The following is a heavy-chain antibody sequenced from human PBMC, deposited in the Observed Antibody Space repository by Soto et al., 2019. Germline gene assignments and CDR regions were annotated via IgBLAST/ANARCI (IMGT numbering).Heavy chain of an antibody. J-gene: IGHJ4*02. CDR2: IGGSGGST. D-gene: IGHD4-17*01. V-gene: IGHV3-23*01. CDR1: GFTFSNYA. Sequence: EVQLLESGGGLVQSGGSLRLSCAASGFTFSNYAMSWVRQAPGKGLEWVSAIGGSGGSTYYADSVKGRFTISRDNSENTLFLHLNSLRAEDTAMYYCVKENLRDGDYSPFDYWGQGALVTVSS. CDR3: VKENLRDGDYSPFDY.